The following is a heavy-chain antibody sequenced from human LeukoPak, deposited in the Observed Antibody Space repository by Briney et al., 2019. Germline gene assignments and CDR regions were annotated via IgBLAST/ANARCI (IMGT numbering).Heavy chain of an antibody. CDR3: AKGGYDYVEVGYFDY. CDR2: IIGSVPST. V-gene: IGHV3-23*01. D-gene: IGHD5-12*01. J-gene: IGHJ4*02. CDR1: GFTFGNYA. Sequence: QAGGSLRLSCAASGFTFGNYAMSWVRQTPGKGLEWVSHIIGSVPSTFYAESVKGRFTISRDNSKNTLYLQMNSLRADDTAVYYCAKGGYDYVEVGYFDYWVQGVLVTVSS.